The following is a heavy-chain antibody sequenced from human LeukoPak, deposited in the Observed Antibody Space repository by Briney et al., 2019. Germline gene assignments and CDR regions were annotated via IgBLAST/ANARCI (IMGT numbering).Heavy chain of an antibody. CDR3: ARELAVVDY. CDR1: GGSVTSTNW. D-gene: IGHD6-19*01. CDR2: INHSGST. Sequence: PSETLSLTCGVSGGSVTSTNWWTWVRQPPGKGLEWIGEINHSGSTNYNPSLKSRVTISVDTSKNQFSLKLSSVTAADTAVYYCARELAVVDYWGQGTLVTVSS. J-gene: IGHJ4*02. V-gene: IGHV4-4*02.